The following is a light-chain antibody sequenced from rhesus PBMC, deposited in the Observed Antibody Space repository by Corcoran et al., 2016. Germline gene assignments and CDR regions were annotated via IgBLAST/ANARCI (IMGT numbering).Light chain of an antibody. CDR3: QEYENSPYS. CDR2: GAS. CDR1: QNLCSY. J-gene: IGKJ2*01. V-gene: IGKV3-53*01. Sequence: QVVLTQSPATLSLSPGERATLSCRASQNLCSYLAWYQQKPGEAPRLLLYGASSRATGIPDRVSGSGSGTEFTLTISSLKPDDFAVYFCQEYENSPYSFGQGTKVEIK.